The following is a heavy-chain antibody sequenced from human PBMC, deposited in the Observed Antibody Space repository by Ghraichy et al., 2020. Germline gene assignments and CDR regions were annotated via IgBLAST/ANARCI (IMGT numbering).Heavy chain of an antibody. CDR1: GFTFSSYA. D-gene: IGHD6-13*01. J-gene: IGHJ6*02. V-gene: IGHV3-30*04. CDR3: VLSGYSSSWSVWWGMDV. CDR2: ISYDGSNK. Sequence: GGSLRLSCAASGFTFSSYAMHWVRQAPGKGLEWVAVISYDGSNKYYADSVKGRFTISRDNSKNTLYLQMNSLRAEDTAVYYCVLSGYSSSWSVWWGMDVWGQGTTVTVSS.